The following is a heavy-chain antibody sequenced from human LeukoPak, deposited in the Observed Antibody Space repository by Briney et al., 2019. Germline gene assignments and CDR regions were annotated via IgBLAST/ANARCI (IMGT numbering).Heavy chain of an antibody. D-gene: IGHD2-15*01. V-gene: IGHV3-74*01. Sequence: SGGSLRLSCAASGFTFRSYWMDWVRQAPGQGLVWVSHIKSDGSITNYADSVKGRFTISRDNSNNALYLQMKSLRAEDTAVYFCARGGSTWYWYFDLWGRGTLVTVSS. CDR2: IKSDGSIT. CDR1: GFTFRSYW. J-gene: IGHJ2*01. CDR3: ARGGSTWYWYFDL.